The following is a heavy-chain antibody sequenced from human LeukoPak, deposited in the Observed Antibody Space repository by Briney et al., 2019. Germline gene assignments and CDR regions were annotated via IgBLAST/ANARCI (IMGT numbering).Heavy chain of an antibody. Sequence: GGSLRLSCAASGFTFSSYWMSWVRQAPGKGLEWVANIKQDGSEKYSVDSVKGRFTMSRDNAQNALYLEMNSLRAEDTAVYYCAREKKTEWTTGAFDMWGQGTMVIVSS. CDR1: GFTFSSYW. V-gene: IGHV3-7*03. D-gene: IGHD3-3*01. CDR3: AREKKTEWTTGAFDM. J-gene: IGHJ3*02. CDR2: IKQDGSEK.